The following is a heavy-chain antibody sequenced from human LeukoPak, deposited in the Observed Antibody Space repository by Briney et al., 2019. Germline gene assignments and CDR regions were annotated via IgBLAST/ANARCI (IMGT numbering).Heavy chain of an antibody. D-gene: IGHD4-17*01. V-gene: IGHV5-51*01. CDR2: IYPGGSDT. CDR1: GYSFPSYW. J-gene: IGHJ4*02. Sequence: GESLKISCKGSGYSFPSYWIGWVRQMPGKGLEWMGLIYPGGSDTRYSPSFQGQVTISADKSISTAYLQWSSMKASDTAMYYCERLKYGDYGCDYWGQGTLVTVSS. CDR3: ERLKYGDYGCDY.